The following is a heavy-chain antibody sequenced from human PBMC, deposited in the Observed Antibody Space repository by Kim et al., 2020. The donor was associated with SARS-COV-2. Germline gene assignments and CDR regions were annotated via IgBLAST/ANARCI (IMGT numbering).Heavy chain of an antibody. Sequence: TYYAYSVKGRFTISRDNSKNTLYLQMNSLRAEDTAVYYCAKVLGATYRDYWGQGTLVTVSS. CDR2: T. D-gene: IGHD1-26*01. V-gene: IGHV3-23*01. J-gene: IGHJ4*02. CDR3: AKVLGATYRDY.